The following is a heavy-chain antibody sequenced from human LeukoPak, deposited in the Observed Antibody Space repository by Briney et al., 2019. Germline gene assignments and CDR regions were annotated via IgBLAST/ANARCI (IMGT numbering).Heavy chain of an antibody. CDR2: ISSSSSTI. D-gene: IGHD3-22*01. J-gene: IGHJ4*02. V-gene: IGHV3-48*02. CDR3: ARSNYDSSGYYYVGPFDY. CDR1: GFTFSSYS. Sequence: PGGSLRLSCAASGFTFSSYSMNWVRQAPGKGLEWVSYISSSSSTIYYADSVKGRFTISRDNAKNSLYLQMNSLRDEDTAVYYCARSNYDSSGYYYVGPFDYWGQGTLDTVSS.